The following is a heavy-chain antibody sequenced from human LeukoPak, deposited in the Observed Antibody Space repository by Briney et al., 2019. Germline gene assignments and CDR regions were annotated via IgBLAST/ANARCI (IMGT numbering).Heavy chain of an antibody. CDR2: ISAYNGNT. D-gene: IGHD6-13*01. Sequence: ASVKVSCKGSGYTFTNYGITWVRQATGQGLEWMGWISAYNGNTNYAQKFQGRVTMTTDTSTSTAYMELRSLTSDDTAVYYCARDGAAAGEFDYWGQGTLVTVSS. J-gene: IGHJ4*02. CDR1: GYTFTNYG. CDR3: ARDGAAAGEFDY. V-gene: IGHV1-18*04.